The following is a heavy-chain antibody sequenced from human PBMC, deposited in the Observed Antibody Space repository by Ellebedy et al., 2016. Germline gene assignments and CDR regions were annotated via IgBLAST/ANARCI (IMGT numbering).Heavy chain of an antibody. Sequence: SETLSLXXTVSGGSISSSSYYWGWIRQPPGKGLEWIGSIYHSGSTYYNPSLKSRVTISVDTSKNQFSLKLSSVTAADTAVYYCARWGLMTYQSWFDPWGQGTLVTVSS. CDR1: GGSISSSSYY. CDR3: ARWGLMTYQSWFDP. D-gene: IGHD2-8*01. V-gene: IGHV4-39*07. CDR2: IYHSGST. J-gene: IGHJ5*02.